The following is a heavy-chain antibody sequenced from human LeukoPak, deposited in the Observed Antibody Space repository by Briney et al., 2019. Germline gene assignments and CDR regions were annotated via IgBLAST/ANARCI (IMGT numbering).Heavy chain of an antibody. CDR3: AKTGGDYRKYYFDS. CDR2: ISATGGDT. CDR1: GFTFNTFA. J-gene: IGHJ4*02. V-gene: IGHV3-23*01. D-gene: IGHD4-17*01. Sequence: PGGSLRLSCVASGFTFNTFAMSWVRQAPGTGLEWVSAISATGGDTYYADSVKGRFTISRDNSKKTLYLQMNSLTAEDTAMYYCAKTGGDYRKYYFDSWGQGIVTVSS.